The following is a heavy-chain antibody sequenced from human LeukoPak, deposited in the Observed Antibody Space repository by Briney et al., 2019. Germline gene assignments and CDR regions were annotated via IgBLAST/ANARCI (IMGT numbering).Heavy chain of an antibody. CDR2: ISGSGDST. CDR1: GFTFNNYA. J-gene: IGHJ3*02. V-gene: IGHV3-23*01. CDR3: ARSVIAVAGYDAFDI. Sequence: GGSLRLSCAASGFTFNNYAMSWVRQAPGEGLEWVSAISGSGDSTYYADSVKGRFTISRDNAKNSLYLEMNSLRDEDTAVYYCARSVIAVAGYDAFDIWGQGTVVTVSS. D-gene: IGHD6-19*01.